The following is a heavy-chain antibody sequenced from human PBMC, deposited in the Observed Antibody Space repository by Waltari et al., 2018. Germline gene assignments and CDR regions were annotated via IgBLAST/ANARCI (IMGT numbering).Heavy chain of an antibody. CDR2: MYDAGST. Sequence: EVQLVESGGGLVHPGGSLRLSCAASGFTVSSNHMSWVRQAPGKGPGWCSLMYDAGSTYYPDAGRGRFTIARDNYKNTVHLQRNSLRVEDTAIYYCARARDEETAMVYFDRWGQGTLVSVSS. V-gene: IGHV3-66*02. J-gene: IGHJ4*02. D-gene: IGHD5-18*01. CDR3: ARARDEETAMVYFDR. CDR1: GFTVSSNH.